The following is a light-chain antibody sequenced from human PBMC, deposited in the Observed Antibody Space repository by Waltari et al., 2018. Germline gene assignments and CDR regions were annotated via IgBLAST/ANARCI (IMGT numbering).Light chain of an antibody. V-gene: IGLV1-44*01. CDR2: SNN. CDR1: SPNIGSNT. J-gene: IGLJ1*01. Sequence: QSVLTQPPSASGTPGQRVTISCSGSSPNIGSNTVNWYQQLPGTAPELLIYSNNQRPSGVPDRFSGSKSGTSASLAISGLQSEDEADYYCAAWDDSLNGFYVFGTGTKVTVL. CDR3: AAWDDSLNGFYV.